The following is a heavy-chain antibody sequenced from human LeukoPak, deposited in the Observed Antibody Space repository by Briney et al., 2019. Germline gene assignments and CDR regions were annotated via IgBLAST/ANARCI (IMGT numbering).Heavy chain of an antibody. D-gene: IGHD2-21*02. J-gene: IGHJ4*02. V-gene: IGHV3-53*01. CDR3: ARGVGDTSFDY. CDR2: IYNGGST. Sequence: GGSLRLSCAASGFTVSSNYMSWVRQAPGKGLEWLSVIYNGGSTYYADSVKGRFTISRDNSKNTLYPQMNSLRAEDTAVYYCARGVGDTSFDYWGQGTLVTVSS. CDR1: GFTVSSNY.